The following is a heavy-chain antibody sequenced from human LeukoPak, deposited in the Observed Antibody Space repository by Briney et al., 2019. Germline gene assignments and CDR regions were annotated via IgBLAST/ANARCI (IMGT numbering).Heavy chain of an antibody. D-gene: IGHD2-15*01. Sequence: ASVKVSCKASGYTFTSYYMHWVRQAPGQGLEWMGIINPTTGDTTYAQKFQGRLTMTKDMSTSTVYMELSSLTSEDTAVFYCARYGFSAVWQGGWHAFDIWGQGTVVTVSS. CDR3: ARYGFSAVWQGGWHAFDI. CDR1: GYTFTSYY. CDR2: INPTTGDT. J-gene: IGHJ3*02. V-gene: IGHV1-46*01.